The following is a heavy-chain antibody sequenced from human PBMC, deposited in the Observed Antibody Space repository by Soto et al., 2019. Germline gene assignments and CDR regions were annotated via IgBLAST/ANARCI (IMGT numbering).Heavy chain of an antibody. V-gene: IGHV5-10-1*01. CDR2: IDPSDSYT. CDR1: GYSFTSYW. J-gene: IGHJ5*02. Sequence: PGESLKISCKGSGYSFTSYWISWVRQMPGKGLEWMGRIDPSDSYTNYSPSFQGHVTISADKSISTAYLQWSSLKASDTAMYYCARLPVAQADITNNWFDPWGQGTLVTVSS. D-gene: IGHD2-2*01. CDR3: ARLPVAQADITNNWFDP.